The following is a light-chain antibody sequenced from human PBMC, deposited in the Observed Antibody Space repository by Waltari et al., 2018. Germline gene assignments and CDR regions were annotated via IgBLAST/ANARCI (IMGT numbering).Light chain of an antibody. CDR1: NTDVGSHDL. J-gene: IGLJ1*01. V-gene: IGLV2-23*02. Sequence: QSALTQPASVSGSPGQSITISCTGPNTDVGSHDLVSWYQQHPGKAPKLIIDDVNKRPSGVPNRFSGSKSGNTASLTMSGLQAEDEADYYCCSFAHRSTYVFGTGTKVTVL. CDR3: CSFAHRSTYV. CDR2: DVN.